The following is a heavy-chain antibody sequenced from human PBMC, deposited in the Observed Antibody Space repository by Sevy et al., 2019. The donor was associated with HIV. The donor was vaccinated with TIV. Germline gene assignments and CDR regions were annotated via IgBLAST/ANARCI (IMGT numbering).Heavy chain of an antibody. CDR2: ISGSGGST. Sequence: GGSLRLSCAASGFIFRSYAMSWVRQAPGKGLEWVSGISGSGGSTYYADSVKGRFTISRDNFKNTLYLQMNSLRAEDTGVYYCAKGGATKDGMDVWGQGTKVTVSS. V-gene: IGHV3-23*01. D-gene: IGHD5-12*01. CDR1: GFIFRSYA. J-gene: IGHJ6*02. CDR3: AKGGATKDGMDV.